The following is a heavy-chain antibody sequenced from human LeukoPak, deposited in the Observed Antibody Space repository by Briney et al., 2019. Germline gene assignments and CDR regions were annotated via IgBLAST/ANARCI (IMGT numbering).Heavy chain of an antibody. Sequence: QSGGSLRLSCVVSGSRFSSYAMNWVRQSPERGLEWVSAISGTGDSTSYADSLKGRFTISRDNSKNTLYLQMNSLRAEDTAVYYCARGSLEMATIPWDAFDIWGQGTMVTVSS. CDR1: GSRFSSYA. CDR3: ARGSLEMATIPWDAFDI. J-gene: IGHJ3*02. CDR2: ISGTGDST. D-gene: IGHD5-12*01. V-gene: IGHV3-23*01.